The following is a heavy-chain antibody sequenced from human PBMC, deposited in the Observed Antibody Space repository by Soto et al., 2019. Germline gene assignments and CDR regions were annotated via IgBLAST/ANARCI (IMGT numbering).Heavy chain of an antibody. V-gene: IGHV4-34*01. J-gene: IGHJ4*02. CDR1: GGSFSGYH. CDR2: INHSGST. Sequence: SETLSLTCAVYGGSFSGYHWSWIRQPPGKGLEWIGEINHSGSTNYNPSLKSRVTISVDTSKNQFSLKLSSVTAADTAVYYCVRHAQWIIRAYWGQGSLVTVSS. CDR3: VRHAQWIIRAY. D-gene: IGHD5-12*01.